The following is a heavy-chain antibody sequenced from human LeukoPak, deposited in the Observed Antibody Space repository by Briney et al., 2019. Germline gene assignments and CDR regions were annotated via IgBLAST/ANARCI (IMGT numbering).Heavy chain of an antibody. CDR2: IYSGGST. V-gene: IGHV3-53*01. J-gene: IGHJ4*02. CDR3: ARGHPSRRFLEWYDMYYFDY. D-gene: IGHD3-3*01. Sequence: RGSLRLSCAASGFTVSSNYMSWVRQAPGKGLEWVSVIYSGGSTYYADSVKGRFTISRDNSKNTLYLQMNSLRAEDTAVYYCARGHPSRRFLEWYDMYYFDYWGQGTLVTVSS. CDR1: GFTVSSNY.